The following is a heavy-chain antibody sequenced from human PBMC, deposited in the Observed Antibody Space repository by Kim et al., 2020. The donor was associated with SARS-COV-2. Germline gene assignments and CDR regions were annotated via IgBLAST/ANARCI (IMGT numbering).Heavy chain of an antibody. V-gene: IGHV4-31*03. J-gene: IGHJ6*02. Sequence: SETLSLTCTVSGGSISSGGYYWSWILQHPGKGLEWIGYIYYSGSTYYNPSLKSRVAISVDTSKNQFSLKLSSVTAADTAVYYCASVFEGYSSSWYFPLRYYGMDVWGQGTTVTVSS. CDR1: GGSISSGGYY. CDR2: IYYSGST. D-gene: IGHD6-13*01. CDR3: ASVFEGYSSSWYFPLRYYGMDV.